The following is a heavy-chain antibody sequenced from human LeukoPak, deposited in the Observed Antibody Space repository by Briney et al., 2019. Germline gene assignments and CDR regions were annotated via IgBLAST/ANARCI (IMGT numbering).Heavy chain of an antibody. J-gene: IGHJ4*02. CDR3: AKQYYYDSSGYWDY. D-gene: IGHD3-22*01. V-gene: IGHV3-23*01. Sequence: GGSLRLSCAASGFTFSSYAMSWVRQAPGKGLEWVSAISGSGGSTYYADSVKGRFTISRDNSKNTLYMQMNSLRAEDTAVYYCAKQYYYDSSGYWDYWGQGTLVTVSS. CDR1: GFTFSSYA. CDR2: ISGSGGST.